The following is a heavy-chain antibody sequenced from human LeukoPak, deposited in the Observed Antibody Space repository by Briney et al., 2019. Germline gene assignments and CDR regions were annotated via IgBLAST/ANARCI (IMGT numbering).Heavy chain of an antibody. J-gene: IGHJ4*02. V-gene: IGHV3-74*01. CDR1: EFTFSNYW. CDR2: INSDGSSI. CDR3: ARGRMTTVTAVDY. Sequence: GGSLRLSCAASEFTFSNYWMHWVRQAPGKGLVWVSRINSDGSSISYADSVKGRFTISRDNAKNTLYLQMNSLRAEDTAVYYCARGRMTTVTAVDYWGQGTLVTVSS. D-gene: IGHD4-17*01.